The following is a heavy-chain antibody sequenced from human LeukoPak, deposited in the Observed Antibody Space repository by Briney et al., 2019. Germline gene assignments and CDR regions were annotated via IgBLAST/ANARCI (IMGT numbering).Heavy chain of an antibody. CDR3: AGYHQWFLSDR. V-gene: IGHV4-34*01. D-gene: IGHD2-8*01. Sequence: TSETLSLTCAVSDGSFSSYYWSWFRQSPGEGLEWIAEIYPGETAKYNPSLWSRVTISADTSKSQFSLRLSSVTAADTAVYYCAGYHQWFLSDRWGQGTLVTVSS. CDR2: IYPGETA. CDR1: DGSFSSYY. J-gene: IGHJ5*02.